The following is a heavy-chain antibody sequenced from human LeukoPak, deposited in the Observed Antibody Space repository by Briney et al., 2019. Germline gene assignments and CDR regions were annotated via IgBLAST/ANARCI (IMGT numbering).Heavy chain of an antibody. D-gene: IGHD3-3*01. J-gene: IGHJ3*02. CDR2: IKSKNDGGTT. CDR3: TTFPSGFDI. V-gene: IGHV3-15*05. CDR1: GFTFSNAW. Sequence: PGESLRLSCTASGFTFSNAWMSWVRQAPGKGLEWVGRIKSKNDGGTTDYAAPVKGRVTISRDDSKNTLYLQMNSLKTEDTAVYYCTTFPSGFDIWGQGTMVTVSS.